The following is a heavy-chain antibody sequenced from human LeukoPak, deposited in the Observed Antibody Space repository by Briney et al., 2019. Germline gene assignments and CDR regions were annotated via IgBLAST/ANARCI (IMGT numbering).Heavy chain of an antibody. D-gene: IGHD6-13*01. CDR2: INTNTGNP. V-gene: IGHV7-4-1*02. Sequence: ASVKVSCKASGYTSTSYAINWVRQAPGQGLEWMGWINTNTGNPTYAQGLTGRFVFSSDTSVSTAYLQISSLRAEDTAVYYCARDVGIAATGTTPGTFDCWGQGTLVTVSS. J-gene: IGHJ4*02. CDR3: ARDVGIAATGTTPGTFDC. CDR1: GYTSTSYA.